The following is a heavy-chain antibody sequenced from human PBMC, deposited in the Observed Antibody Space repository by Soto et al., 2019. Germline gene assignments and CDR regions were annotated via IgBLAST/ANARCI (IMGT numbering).Heavy chain of an antibody. CDR3: SSRGAAVLYYYGMDV. CDR1: GASISTSTYY. V-gene: IGHV4-39*01. J-gene: IGHJ6*02. CDR2: IYYTVDI. D-gene: IGHD6-25*01. Sequence: QLQLQESGPGLVKPSETLSLTCSVSGASISTSTYYWAWVRQPPGKGLEWIGYIYYTVDIFYNPSLKSRVTISVETSILQFSLTLTSVTAADTAMYYCSSRGAAVLYYYGMDVWGQGTAVTVSS.